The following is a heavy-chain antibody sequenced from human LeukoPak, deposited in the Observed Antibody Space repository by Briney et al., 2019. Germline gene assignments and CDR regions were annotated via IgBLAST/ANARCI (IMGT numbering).Heavy chain of an antibody. CDR1: GGSISNYY. J-gene: IGHJ4*02. D-gene: IGHD3-22*01. CDR2: IDYSGST. CDR3: AGNPYYYDSSGYFRFYY. V-gene: IGHV4-59*01. Sequence: SETLSLTCTVSGGSISNYYWSWIRQPPGKGLEWIGYIDYSGSTNYNPSLKSRVTISVDSSKNQFSLKLSSVTAADTAVYYCAGNPYYYDSSGYFRFYYWGQGTLVTVSS.